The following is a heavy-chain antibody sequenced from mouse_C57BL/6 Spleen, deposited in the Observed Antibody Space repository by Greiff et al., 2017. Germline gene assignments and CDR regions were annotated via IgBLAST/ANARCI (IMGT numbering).Heavy chain of an antibody. CDR3: ARYPFAY. CDR1: GYSITSGYY. J-gene: IGHJ3*01. CDR2: ISYDGSN. Sequence: EVQLKESGPGLVKPSQSLSLTCSVTGYSITSGYYWNWIRQFPGNKLEWMGYISYDGSNNYNPSLKNRISITRDTSKNQFFLKLNSVTTEDTATYYCARYPFAYWGQGTLVTVSA. V-gene: IGHV3-6*01.